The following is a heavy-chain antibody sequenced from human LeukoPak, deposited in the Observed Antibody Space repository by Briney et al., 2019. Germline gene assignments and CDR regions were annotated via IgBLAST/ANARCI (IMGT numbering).Heavy chain of an antibody. CDR3: ARVRIAARLFDY. Sequence: ASVKVSCKASGYTFTGCYMHWVRQAPGQGLEWMGWINPNSGGTNYAQKFQGRVTMTRDTSISTAYMELSRLRSDDTAVYYCARVRIAARLFDYWGQGTLVTVSS. D-gene: IGHD6-6*01. CDR2: INPNSGGT. V-gene: IGHV1-2*02. J-gene: IGHJ4*02. CDR1: GYTFTGCY.